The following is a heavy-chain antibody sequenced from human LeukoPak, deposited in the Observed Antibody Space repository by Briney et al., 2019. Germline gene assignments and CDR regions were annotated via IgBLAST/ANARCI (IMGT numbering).Heavy chain of an antibody. Sequence: EASVKVSCEASGGTFSSYAISWVRQAPGQGLEWMGGIIPIFGTANYAQKFQGRVTITTDESTSTAYMELSSLRSEDTAVYYCARDVVGATTLWFDPWGQGTLVTVSS. CDR1: GGTFSSYA. V-gene: IGHV1-69*05. CDR2: IIPIFGTA. D-gene: IGHD1-26*01. J-gene: IGHJ5*02. CDR3: ARDVVGATTLWFDP.